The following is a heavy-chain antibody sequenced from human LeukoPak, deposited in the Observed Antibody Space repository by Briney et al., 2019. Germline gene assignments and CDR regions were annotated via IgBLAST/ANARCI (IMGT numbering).Heavy chain of an antibody. J-gene: IGHJ5*02. Sequence: AGGSLRLSCAASGFTFSSYAMSWVRQAPGKGLEWVSAISGSGGSTYYADSVKGRFTISRDDSKNTLYLQMNSLRAEDTAVYYCAKPRGGHYNWFDPWGQGTLVTASS. CDR2: ISGSGGST. V-gene: IGHV3-23*01. D-gene: IGHD3-10*01. CDR3: AKPRGGHYNWFDP. CDR1: GFTFSSYA.